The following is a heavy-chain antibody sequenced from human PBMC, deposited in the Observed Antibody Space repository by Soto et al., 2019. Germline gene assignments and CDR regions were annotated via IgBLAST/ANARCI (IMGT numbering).Heavy chain of an antibody. Sequence: VASVKVSCKVSGYTLTELSMHWVRQAPGKGLEWMGGFDPEDGETIYAQKFQGRVTMTEDTSTDTAYMELSSLRSEDTAVYYCATGYSYGYGYFDYWGQGTLVTVSS. CDR2: FDPEDGET. J-gene: IGHJ4*02. D-gene: IGHD5-18*01. V-gene: IGHV1-24*01. CDR1: GYTLTELS. CDR3: ATGYSYGYGYFDY.